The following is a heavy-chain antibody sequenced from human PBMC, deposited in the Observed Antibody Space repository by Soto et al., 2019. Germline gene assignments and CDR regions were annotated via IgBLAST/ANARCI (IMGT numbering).Heavy chain of an antibody. D-gene: IGHD6-19*01. CDR1: GFTFSSYA. V-gene: IGHV3-23*01. CDR2: ISGSGGST. CDR3: VPAGYSSGWGSFTLEERGGGY. Sequence: GGSLRLSCAASGFTFSSYAMSWVRQAPGKGLEWVSAISGSGGSTYYADSVKGRFTISRDNSKNTLYLQMNSLRAEDTAVYYCVPAGYSSGWGSFTLEERGGGYWGQGTLVTVSS. J-gene: IGHJ4*02.